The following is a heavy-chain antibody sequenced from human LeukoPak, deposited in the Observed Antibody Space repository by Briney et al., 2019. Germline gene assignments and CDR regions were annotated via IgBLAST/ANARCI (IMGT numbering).Heavy chain of an antibody. CDR2: ISSSGSTI. D-gene: IGHD3-3*02. CDR3: ARRLPISGVAPDY. J-gene: IGHJ4*02. CDR1: GFTFSSYE. V-gene: IGHV3-48*03. Sequence: GGSLRLSCAASGFTFSSYEMNWVRQAPGKGLEWVSYISSSGSTIYYADSVKGRFTISRDKAKNSLYMQMNSLRAEDTAVYYCARRLPISGVAPDYWGQGTLVTVSS.